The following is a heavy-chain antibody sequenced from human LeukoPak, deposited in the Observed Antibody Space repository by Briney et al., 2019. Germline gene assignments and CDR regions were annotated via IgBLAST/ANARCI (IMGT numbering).Heavy chain of an antibody. Sequence: GGSLRLSCAASGFTFSSYGMHWVRQAPGKGLEWVAVIWYDGSNKYYADSVKGRFTISRDNSKNTLYLQMNSLRAEDTAVYYCARDRYSATKGYCTNGVCYTFPDYWGQGTLVTVSS. D-gene: IGHD2-8*01. V-gene: IGHV3-33*01. J-gene: IGHJ4*02. CDR3: ARDRYSATKGYCTNGVCYTFPDY. CDR1: GFTFSSYG. CDR2: IWYDGSNK.